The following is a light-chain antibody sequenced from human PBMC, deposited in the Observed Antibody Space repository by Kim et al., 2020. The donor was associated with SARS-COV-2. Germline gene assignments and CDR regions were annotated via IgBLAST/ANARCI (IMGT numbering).Light chain of an antibody. CDR2: DAS. V-gene: IGKV3-11*01. Sequence: EIVLTQSPATLSLSPGERATLSCRASQSVGRYLAWYQQKPGQAPSLLIYDASNRATGIPARFSGSGSGTDFTLTISSLEPEDFAVYYCQQPSHWPPWTFGQRTKVDI. J-gene: IGKJ1*01. CDR3: QQPSHWPPWT. CDR1: QSVGRY.